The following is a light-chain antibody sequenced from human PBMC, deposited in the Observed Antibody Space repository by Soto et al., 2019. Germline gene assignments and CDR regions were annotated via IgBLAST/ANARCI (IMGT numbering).Light chain of an antibody. CDR1: SSDVGGYNY. CDR3: SSYSSSSTPVV. CDR2: DVS. Sequence: QSVLTQFASVSGSPGQSITISCTGTSSDVGGYNYVSWYQQHPGKAPKLMIYDVSNRPSGVSNRFSGSKSGNTASLTVSGLQAEDEADYYCSSYSSSSTPVVFGGGTKLTVL. J-gene: IGLJ2*01. V-gene: IGLV2-14*01.